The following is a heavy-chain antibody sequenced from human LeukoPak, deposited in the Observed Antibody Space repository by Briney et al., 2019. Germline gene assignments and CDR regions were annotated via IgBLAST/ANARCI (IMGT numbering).Heavy chain of an antibody. V-gene: IGHV1-69*13. CDR2: VITMFGTA. Sequence: ASVKVSCKASGGTFSTFEIGWVRQAPGQGLEWMGGVITMFGTANYAQKFQGRVTITADGSTNTAYMELSRLTTEDTAVYYCARDVVATGTGSRFDPWGQGTLVTVSS. D-gene: IGHD2-21*02. J-gene: IGHJ5*02. CDR3: ARDVVATGTGSRFDP. CDR1: GGTFSTFE.